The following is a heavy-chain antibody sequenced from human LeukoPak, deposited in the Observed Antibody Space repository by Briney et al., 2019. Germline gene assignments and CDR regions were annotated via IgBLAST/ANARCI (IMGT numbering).Heavy chain of an antibody. D-gene: IGHD3-16*01. CDR3: ATYKYDYVWGNQHFDY. J-gene: IGHJ4*02. CDR2: INYRGST. Sequence: SETPSLTCTVSGDSVSNYYWSWIRQPPGKGLEYIGSINYRGSTYYNPSLKSRVTLSVDTSKNQFSLKLNSVTAADTAVYYCATYKYDYVWGNQHFDYWGQGTLVAVSS. CDR1: GDSVSNYY. V-gene: IGHV4-59*02.